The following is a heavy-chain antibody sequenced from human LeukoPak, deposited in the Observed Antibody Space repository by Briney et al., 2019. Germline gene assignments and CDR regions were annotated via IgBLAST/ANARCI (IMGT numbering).Heavy chain of an antibody. CDR1: GFTFSSYA. Sequence: PGRSLRLSCAASGFTFSSYAMHWVRRAPGKGLEWVAVISYDGSNKYYADSVKGRFTISRDNSKNTLYLQMNSLRAEDTAVYYCARVGPSYGHYADYWGQGTLVTVSS. D-gene: IGHD5-18*01. CDR3: ARVGPSYGHYADY. J-gene: IGHJ4*02. V-gene: IGHV3-30*04. CDR2: ISYDGSNK.